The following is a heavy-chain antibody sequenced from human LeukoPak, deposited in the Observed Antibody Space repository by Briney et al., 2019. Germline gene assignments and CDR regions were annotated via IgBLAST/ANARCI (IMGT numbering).Heavy chain of an antibody. Sequence: SETLSLTCAVYGGSFSGYYWTWIRQPAGKGLEWIGRIYTSGSTNYNPSLKSRVTISVDTSKNQFSLKLSSVTAADTAVYYCARNSCPSGTCYDNRGYFDYWGQGTLVTVSS. CDR1: GGSFSGYY. J-gene: IGHJ4*02. CDR3: ARNSCPSGTCYDNRGYFDY. D-gene: IGHD2-15*01. CDR2: IYTSGST. V-gene: IGHV4-59*10.